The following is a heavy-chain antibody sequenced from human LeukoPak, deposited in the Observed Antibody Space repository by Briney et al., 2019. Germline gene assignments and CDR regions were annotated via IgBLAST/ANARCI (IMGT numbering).Heavy chain of an antibody. V-gene: IGHV3-66*01. CDR1: GFTVSSNY. CDR3: AREGGSYYGLTLDY. D-gene: IGHD1-26*01. Sequence: GGSLRLSCAASGFTVSSNYMSWVRQAPGKGLEWASVIYRGGRTEYADSVKGRFTISRDNSKNTLYLQMNSLRAEDTAVYYCAREGGSYYGLTLDYWGQGTLVTVSS. J-gene: IGHJ4*02. CDR2: IYRGGRT.